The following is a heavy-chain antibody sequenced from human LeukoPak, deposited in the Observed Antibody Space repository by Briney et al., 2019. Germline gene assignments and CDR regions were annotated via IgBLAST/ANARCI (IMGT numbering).Heavy chain of an antibody. V-gene: IGHV3-11*06. CDR2: ISSSSSCT. J-gene: IGHJ6*04. Sequence: GGSLRLSCVASGFTFSDYYMSWIRQAPGKGLEWVSYISSSSSCTNYADSVEGRFTISRDNAKNSLYLQMNSLRAEDTAVYYCASELLLDDYYGMDVWGKGTTVTVSS. CDR3: ASELLLDDYYGMDV. D-gene: IGHD2-15*01. CDR1: GFTFSDYY.